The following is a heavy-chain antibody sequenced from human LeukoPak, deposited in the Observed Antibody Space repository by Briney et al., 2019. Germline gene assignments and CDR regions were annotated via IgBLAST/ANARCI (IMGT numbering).Heavy chain of an antibody. D-gene: IGHD2/OR15-2a*01. CDR1: GFTFSTYW. CDR2: INQDESEK. J-gene: IGHJ6*02. CDR3: ARVRVSSYYGMDI. V-gene: IGHV3-7*05. Sequence: PGGSLRLSCAASGFTFSTYWMSWVRQAPGKGLEWVASINQDESEKYYVDSVKGRFIISRDSAKNSLYLQMNSLRAEDTAVYYCARVRVSSYYGMDIWGQGATVTVSS.